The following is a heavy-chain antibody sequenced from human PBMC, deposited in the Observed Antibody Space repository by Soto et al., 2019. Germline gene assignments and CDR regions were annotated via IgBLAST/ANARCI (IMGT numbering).Heavy chain of an antibody. CDR1: GFPFSGSI. Sequence: EVQLVESGGGLVQPGGSLTLSCAGSGFPFSGSIIHWVRQAPGKGLEWVGRIRSKANNYATAFAASVQGRVTISREDSKNTAVLQMNSLKSEDTAVYFCARNLGAKYGMDVWGQGTTVTVSS. J-gene: IGHJ6*02. CDR2: IRSKANNYAT. D-gene: IGHD1-26*01. V-gene: IGHV3-73*02. CDR3: ARNLGAKYGMDV.